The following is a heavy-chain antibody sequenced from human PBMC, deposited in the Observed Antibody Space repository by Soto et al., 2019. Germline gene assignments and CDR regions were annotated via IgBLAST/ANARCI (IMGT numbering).Heavy chain of an antibody. CDR2: IYYSGST. V-gene: IGHV4-59*08. CDR1: GGSISSYY. J-gene: IGHJ4*02. D-gene: IGHD5-12*01. Sequence: SETLSLTCTVSGGSISSYYWSWIRQPPGKGLEWIGYIYYSGSTNYNPSLKSRVTISVDKSKNQFSLKLSSVTATVTAVYYCARLDGYDHYFNDWGQGGQVTVSS. CDR3: ARLDGYDHYFND.